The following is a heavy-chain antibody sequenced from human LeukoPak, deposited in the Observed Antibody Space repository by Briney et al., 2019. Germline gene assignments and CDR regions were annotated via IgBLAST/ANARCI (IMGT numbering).Heavy chain of an antibody. V-gene: IGHV3-30*02. CDR1: RFTFSSYG. CDR2: IWYDEITK. Sequence: GGSLRLSCAASRFTFSSYGMHWVRQAPGKGLEWLAFIWYDEITKNYADSVKGRFTISRDNSKNTLYVQMNSLRPDDTAVYYCAKDSSDYYFDYWGQGTLVTVSS. D-gene: IGHD3-22*01. J-gene: IGHJ4*02. CDR3: AKDSSDYYFDY.